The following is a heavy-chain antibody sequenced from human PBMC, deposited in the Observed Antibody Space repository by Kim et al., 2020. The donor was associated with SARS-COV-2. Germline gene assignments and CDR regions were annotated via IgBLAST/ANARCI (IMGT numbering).Heavy chain of an antibody. Sequence: SETLSLTCSVSGGSISSGSYYWGWIRQPPGEDLEWIGSIYYSGSTYYNPSLKSRVTISVDTSKNQFSLKLTSVTAADTAVYYCARWVAGDSSDRFDYWG. V-gene: IGHV4-39*01. D-gene: IGHD3-22*01. CDR1: GGSISSGSYY. CDR3: ARWVAGDSSDRFDY. CDR2: IYYSGST. J-gene: IGHJ4*01.